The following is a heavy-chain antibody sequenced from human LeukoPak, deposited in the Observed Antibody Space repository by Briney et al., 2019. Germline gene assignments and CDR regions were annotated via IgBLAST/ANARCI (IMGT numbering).Heavy chain of an antibody. V-gene: IGHV1-2*02. Sequence: GASVKVSCKASGYTFTGYYIHWVRQAPGQGLEWMGLIKPNSGDTKYAQKFQGRVTMTRDTSITTAYMELSSLRFDDTALYYCVRDRPHNWFDPWGQGTLVTASS. CDR3: VRDRPHNWFDP. J-gene: IGHJ5*02. CDR1: GYTFTGYY. CDR2: IKPNSGDT.